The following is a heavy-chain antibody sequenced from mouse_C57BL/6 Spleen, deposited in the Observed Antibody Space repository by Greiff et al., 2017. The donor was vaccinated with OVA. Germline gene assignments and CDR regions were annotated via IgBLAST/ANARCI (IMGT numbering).Heavy chain of an antibody. Sequence: VQLQQSGPELVKPGASVKIPCKASGYTFTDYNMDWVKQSHGKSLEWIGDFNPNNGGTIYNQKFKGKATLTVDKASSTAYMELRSLTSEDTAVYFCARSGVTRGGYLDYWGQGTTLTVSS. V-gene: IGHV1-18*01. J-gene: IGHJ2*01. CDR3: ARSGVTRGGYLDY. CDR2: FNPNNGGT. D-gene: IGHD2-2*01. CDR1: GYTFTDYN.